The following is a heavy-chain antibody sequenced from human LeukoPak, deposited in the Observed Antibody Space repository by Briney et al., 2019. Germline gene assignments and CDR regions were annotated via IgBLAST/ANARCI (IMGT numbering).Heavy chain of an antibody. Sequence: TSQTLSLTCAISGDSVSSNSVTWNWIRQSPSRGLEWLDTTYYRSTWYNDYAVSVRGRITVNPDTSKNQFSLHLNSVTPEDTAVYYCARRLTQYDCFDPWGQGILVTVSS. CDR1: GDSVSSNSVT. CDR2: TYYRSTWYN. V-gene: IGHV6-1*01. D-gene: IGHD2-2*01. J-gene: IGHJ5*02. CDR3: ARRLTQYDCFDP.